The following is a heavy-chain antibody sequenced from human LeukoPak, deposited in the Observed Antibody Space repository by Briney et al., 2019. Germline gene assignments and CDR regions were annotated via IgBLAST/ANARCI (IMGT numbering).Heavy chain of an antibody. J-gene: IGHJ5*02. CDR2: FTAYGGT. CDR3: AKGSTGGKVDWFDP. D-gene: IGHD4-23*01. V-gene: IGHV3-23*01. CDR1: GFIFSDYT. Sequence: GGSLRLSCAASGFIFSDYTMMWVRRAPGKGLQWVATFTAYGGTYYAASVTGRFAISRDNSRDTVSLYMNSLRVEDTAMYYCAKGSTGGKVDWFDPWGPGTLVTVSS.